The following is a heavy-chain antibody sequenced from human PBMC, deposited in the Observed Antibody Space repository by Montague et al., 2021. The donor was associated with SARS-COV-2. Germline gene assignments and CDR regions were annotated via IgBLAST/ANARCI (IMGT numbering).Heavy chain of an antibody. CDR3: ARLRQGEDHFDY. J-gene: IGHJ4*02. Sequence: SETLSLTCNVTVATTNTGTHYWAWIRQPPVKFLEWIGCVYYPGKTYYNPSLRSRVTVSVDTSNNYFSLILTSVTAADTAVYYCARLRQGEDHFDYWGRGTLVTVSS. D-gene: IGHD3-16*01. V-gene: IGHV4-39*01. CDR2: VYYPGKT. CDR1: VATTNTGTHY.